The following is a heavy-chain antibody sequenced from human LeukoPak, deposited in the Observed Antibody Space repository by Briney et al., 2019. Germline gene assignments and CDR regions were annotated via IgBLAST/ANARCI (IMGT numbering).Heavy chain of an antibody. V-gene: IGHV4-39*01. Sequence: SETLSLTCTVSGGSIRSSSYYWGWIRQPPGKGLEWIGSIYYSGSTYYNPSLKSRVTISVDTSKNQFSLKLISVTAADTAVYYCARHPPGYCSSTSCYTGMGNFDYWGQGTLVTVSS. CDR3: ARHPPGYCSSTSCYTGMGNFDY. D-gene: IGHD2-2*02. CDR1: GGSIRSSSYY. CDR2: IYYSGST. J-gene: IGHJ4*02.